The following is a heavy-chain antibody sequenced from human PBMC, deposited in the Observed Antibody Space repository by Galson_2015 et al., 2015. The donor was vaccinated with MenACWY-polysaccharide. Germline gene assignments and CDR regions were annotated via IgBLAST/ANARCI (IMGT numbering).Heavy chain of an antibody. CDR3: ARAGAKYCRGGNCFFNWFDP. CDR1: GFTLSTYW. V-gene: IGHV3-74*01. CDR2: INGDGSAT. Sequence: SLRLSCAASGFTLSTYWMHWVRQGPGKGLVWVSRINGDGSATSYADSVKGRFTISRDNTKNTLYLEMNSLRAEVTAVYYCARAGAKYCRGGNCFFNWFDPWGQGTLVTVSS. D-gene: IGHD2-15*01. J-gene: IGHJ5*02.